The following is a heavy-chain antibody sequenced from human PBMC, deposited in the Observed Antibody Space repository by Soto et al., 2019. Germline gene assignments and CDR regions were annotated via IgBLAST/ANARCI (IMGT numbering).Heavy chain of an antibody. CDR1: GYSFTSYW. D-gene: IGHD6-13*01. CDR3: ARHMVWDSSSPYGMDV. V-gene: IGHV5-51*01. J-gene: IGHJ6*02. CDR2: IYPGDSDT. Sequence: PGESLKISCKGSGYSFTSYWIGWVRQMPGKGLEWMGIIYPGDSDTRYSPSFQGQVTISADKSISTAYLQWSSLKASDTAMYYCARHMVWDSSSPYGMDVWGQGTKVTVSS.